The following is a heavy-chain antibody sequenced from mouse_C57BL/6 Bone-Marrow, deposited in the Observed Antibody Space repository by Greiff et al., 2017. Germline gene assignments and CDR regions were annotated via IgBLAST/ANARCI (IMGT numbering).Heavy chain of an antibody. V-gene: IGHV14-4*01. D-gene: IGHD3-1*01. CDR1: GFNIKDDY. Sequence: VTLKECGAELVRPGASVKLSCTASGFNIKDDYMHWVKQRPEQGLEWIGWIDPDNGDTEYASKFQGKATITADTSSNTAYLHLSSLTSEDTAVYYCTTSGGYWGQGHTLTVSS. CDR2: IDPDNGDT. J-gene: IGHJ2*01. CDR3: TTSGGY.